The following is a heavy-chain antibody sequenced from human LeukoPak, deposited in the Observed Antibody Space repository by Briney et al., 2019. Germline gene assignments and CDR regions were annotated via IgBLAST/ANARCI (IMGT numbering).Heavy chain of an antibody. CDR3: ARDYLRRAWD. CDR1: GFTFSSDA. D-gene: IGHD3-16*01. J-gene: IGHJ4*02. V-gene: IGHV3-23*01. CDR2: ISVGGNT. Sequence: GGSLRLSCAASGFTFSSDAMTWVRQAPGKGLEWASAISVGGNTYYADSVKGRFTISRDNSKNTLYLQMSSLSAEDTALYYCARDYLRRAWDWGQGTLVTVSS.